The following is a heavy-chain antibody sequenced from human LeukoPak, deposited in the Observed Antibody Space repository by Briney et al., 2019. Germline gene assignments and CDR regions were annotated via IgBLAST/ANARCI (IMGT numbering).Heavy chain of an antibody. CDR1: GYTFTSYG. Sequence: GASVKVSCKASGYTFTSYGISWVQQAPGQGLEWMGWISAYNGNTNYAQKLQGRVTMTTDTSASTAYMELRSLRSDDTAVYYCARDLGSLYTGSYVNFWGQGTLVTVSS. J-gene: IGHJ4*02. CDR3: ARDLGSLYTGSYVNF. D-gene: IGHD1-26*01. CDR2: ISAYNGNT. V-gene: IGHV1-18*01.